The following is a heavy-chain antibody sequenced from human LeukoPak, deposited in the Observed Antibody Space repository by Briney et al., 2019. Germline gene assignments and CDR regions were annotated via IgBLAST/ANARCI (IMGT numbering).Heavy chain of an antibody. CDR3: ARDEDSSSWYSPSRYYYGMDV. J-gene: IGHJ6*02. Sequence: GGSLRLSCAASGFTFSSYSMNWGRQAPGKGLEWVSSISSSSSYIYYADSVKGRFTISRDNAKNSLYLQMNSLRAEDTAVYYCARDEDSSSWYSPSRYYYGMDVWGQGTTVTVSS. D-gene: IGHD6-13*01. CDR2: ISSSSSYI. CDR1: GFTFSSYS. V-gene: IGHV3-21*01.